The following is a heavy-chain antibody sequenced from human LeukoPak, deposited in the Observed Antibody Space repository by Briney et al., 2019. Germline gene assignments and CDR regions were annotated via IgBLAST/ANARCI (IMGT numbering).Heavy chain of an antibody. D-gene: IGHD4-17*01. Sequence: GGSLRLSCAASGFTFSSYSMNSVRQAPGKGLEWLSSISSSSSYIYYADSVKGRFTNSRDNAKNSLYLQMNSLRAEDTSVYYCARNYGDYDYWGQGTLVTVSS. J-gene: IGHJ4*02. CDR1: GFTFSSYS. CDR3: ARNYGDYDY. V-gene: IGHV3-21*01. CDR2: ISSSSSYI.